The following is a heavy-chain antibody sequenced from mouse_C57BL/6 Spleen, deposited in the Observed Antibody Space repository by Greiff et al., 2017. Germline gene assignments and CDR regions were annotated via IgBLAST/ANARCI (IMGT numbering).Heavy chain of an antibody. Sequence: QVQLQQSGPELVKPGASVKISCKASGYAFSSSWMNWVKQRPGKGLEWIGRIYPGDGDTNYNGKFKGKATLTADKSSSTAYMQLSSLTSEDSAVYFGARYWDVDYWGQGTTLTVSS. CDR3: ARYWDVDY. D-gene: IGHD4-1*01. CDR2: IYPGDGDT. V-gene: IGHV1-82*01. CDR1: GYAFSSSW. J-gene: IGHJ2*01.